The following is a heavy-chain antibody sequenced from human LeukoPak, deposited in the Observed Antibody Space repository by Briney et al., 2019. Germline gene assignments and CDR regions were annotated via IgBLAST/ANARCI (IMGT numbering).Heavy chain of an antibody. CDR1: GGSVTTSSYY. CDR3: ARQPSLSYCSGGTRWFDT. CDR2: IFYSGTT. Sequence: SETLSLTCTVSGGSVTTSSYYWGWVRQPPGMGLEWIGSIFYSGTTYYNPSLKSRVTISVDTSRDQFSLRLGSVTAADTAVYYCARQPSLSYCSGGTRWFDTWGQGILVTVSS. V-gene: IGHV4-39*01. D-gene: IGHD2-15*01. J-gene: IGHJ5*02.